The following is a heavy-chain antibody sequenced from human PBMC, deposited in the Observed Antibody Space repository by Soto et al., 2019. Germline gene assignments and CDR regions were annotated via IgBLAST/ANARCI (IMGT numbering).Heavy chain of an antibody. CDR1: GGTFSSYA. J-gene: IGHJ5*02. Sequence: SVKVSCKASGGTFSSYAISWVRQAPGQGLEWMGGIIPIFGTANYAQKFQGRVTITADESTSTAFVELSSLRSEDTAVYYCARVHDFWSGYPNWFDPWGQGTLVTVSS. D-gene: IGHD3-3*01. CDR3: ARVHDFWSGYPNWFDP. CDR2: IIPIFGTA. V-gene: IGHV1-69*13.